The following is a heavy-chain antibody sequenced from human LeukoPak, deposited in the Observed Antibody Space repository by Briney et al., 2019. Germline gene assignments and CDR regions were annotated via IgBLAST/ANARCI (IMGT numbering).Heavy chain of an antibody. D-gene: IGHD6-13*01. CDR1: GFTVSSNY. Sequence: LRLSCAASGFTVSSNYMSWIRQPPGKGLEWIGYIYHSGSTYYNPSLKSRVTISVDRSKNQFSLKLSSVTAADTAVYYCAKGPEQQLNWFDPWGQGTLVTVSS. J-gene: IGHJ5*02. CDR2: IYHSGST. CDR3: AKGPEQQLNWFDP. V-gene: IGHV4-30-2*01.